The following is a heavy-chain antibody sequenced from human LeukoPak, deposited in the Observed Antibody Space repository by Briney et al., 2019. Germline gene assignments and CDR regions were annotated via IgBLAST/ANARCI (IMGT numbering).Heavy chain of an antibody. J-gene: IGHJ4*02. CDR1: GGSISSYY. CDR2: IYYSGST. D-gene: IGHD5-18*01. Sequence: PSETLSLTCTAPGGSISSYYWSWIRQPPGKGLEWIGYIYYSGSTNYNPSLKSRVTISVDTSKNQFSLKLSSVTAADTAVYYRARVSTAMVAMDYWGQGTLVTVSS. CDR3: ARVSTAMVAMDY. V-gene: IGHV4-59*01.